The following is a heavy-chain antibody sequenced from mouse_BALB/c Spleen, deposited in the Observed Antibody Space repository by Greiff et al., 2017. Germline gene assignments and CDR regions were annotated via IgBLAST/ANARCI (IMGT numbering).Heavy chain of an antibody. Sequence: EVKLMESGPSLVKPSQTLSITCSVTGDSITSGYWNWIRKLPGNKLEYMGYISYSGSTYYNPSLKSRISITRDTSKNQYYLQLNSVTTEDTATYYGAGWYYGYELPYLDYWGQGTTLTVSS. CDR2: ISYSGST. CDR1: GDSITSGY. J-gene: IGHJ2*01. D-gene: IGHD2-14*01. V-gene: IGHV3-8*02. CDR3: AGWYYGYELPYLDY.